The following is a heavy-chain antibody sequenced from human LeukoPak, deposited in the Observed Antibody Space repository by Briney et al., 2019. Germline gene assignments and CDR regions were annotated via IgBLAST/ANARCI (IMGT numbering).Heavy chain of an antibody. CDR3: ARHTGEGSHFQH. CDR1: GYTFTNYW. D-gene: IGHD3-16*01. CDR2: IYPGDSDT. V-gene: IGHV5-51*01. Sequence: GESLKISCKASGYTFTNYWIGWVRQMPGKGLEWMGNIYPGDSDTRYSPSFRGQVISADKSIRTAYLQWTSLKASDTAMYYCARHTGEGSHFQHWGQGSLVTVSS. J-gene: IGHJ1*01.